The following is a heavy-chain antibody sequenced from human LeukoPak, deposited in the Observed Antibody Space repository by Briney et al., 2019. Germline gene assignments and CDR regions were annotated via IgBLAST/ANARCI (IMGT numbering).Heavy chain of an antibody. CDR2: ISWNSGSI. Sequence: GGSLRLSCAASGFTFDDYAMHWVRQAPGKGLEWVSGISWNSGSIGYADSVKGRFTISRDNAKNSLYLQMNSLRAEDTAVYYCARDVGQISRHAFDIWGQGTMVTVSS. CDR3: ARDVGQISRHAFDI. V-gene: IGHV3-9*01. D-gene: IGHD3-3*02. J-gene: IGHJ3*02. CDR1: GFTFDDYA.